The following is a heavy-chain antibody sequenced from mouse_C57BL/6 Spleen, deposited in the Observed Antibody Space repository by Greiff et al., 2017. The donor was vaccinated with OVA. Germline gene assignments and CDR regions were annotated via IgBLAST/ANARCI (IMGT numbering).Heavy chain of an antibody. CDR1: GFTFSSYA. J-gene: IGHJ1*03. D-gene: IGHD2-1*01. CDR2: IIDGGSYT. Sequence: EVHLVESGGGLVKPGGSLKLSCAASGFTFSSYAMSWVRQTPEKRLEWVATIIDGGSYTYYPDNVKGRFTISRDNAKNNLYLQMSHLKSEDTAMYYCARGGNFWYFDVWGTGTTVTVSS. V-gene: IGHV5-4*01. CDR3: ARGGNFWYFDV.